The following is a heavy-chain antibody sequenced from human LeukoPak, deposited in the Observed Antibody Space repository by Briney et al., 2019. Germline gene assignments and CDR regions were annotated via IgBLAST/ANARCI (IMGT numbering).Heavy chain of an antibody. V-gene: IGHV1-2*02. Sequence: ASVKVSCKASGYTFTAYYLHWVRQAPGQGLEWTGWINPNSGGTNNAQKFQGRVTMTRDTSISTAYMELSRLRSDDTAVYYCAVDYYGSGSYDYWGQGTLVTVSS. CDR1: GYTFTAYY. D-gene: IGHD3-10*01. CDR3: AVDYYGSGSYDY. J-gene: IGHJ4*02. CDR2: INPNSGGT.